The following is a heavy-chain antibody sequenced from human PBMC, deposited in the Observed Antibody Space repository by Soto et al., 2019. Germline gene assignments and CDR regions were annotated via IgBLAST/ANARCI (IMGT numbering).Heavy chain of an antibody. V-gene: IGHV3-23*01. CDR3: AKDRRVVRGVIS. CDR2: ISGSGGST. CDR1: GFTFSSYA. J-gene: IGHJ4*02. D-gene: IGHD3-10*01. Sequence: EVQLLESGGGLVQPGGSLRLSCAASGFTFSSYAMSCVRQAPGKGLEWVSAISGSGGSTYYADSVKGRFTISRDNTKNALYMHMTRLRAEDTAVYYCAKDRRVVRGVISWGQGTLVTVS.